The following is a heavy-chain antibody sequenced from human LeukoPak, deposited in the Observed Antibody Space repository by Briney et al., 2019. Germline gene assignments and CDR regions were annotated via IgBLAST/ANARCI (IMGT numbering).Heavy chain of an antibody. Sequence: ASVKVSCKASGYTFTGYYMHWVRQAPGQGLEWMGRINPNSGGTNYAQKFQGRVTMTRDTSISTAYMELSRLRSDDPAVYYCARDPRQQLPSSGYFDYWGQGTLVTVSS. D-gene: IGHD6-13*01. J-gene: IGHJ4*02. CDR3: ARDPRQQLPSSGYFDY. CDR1: GYTFTGYY. V-gene: IGHV1-2*06. CDR2: INPNSGGT.